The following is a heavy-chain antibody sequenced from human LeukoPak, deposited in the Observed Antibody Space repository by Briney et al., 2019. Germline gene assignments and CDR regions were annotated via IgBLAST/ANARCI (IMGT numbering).Heavy chain of an antibody. CDR1: GFTFSSYA. V-gene: IGHV3-64D*06. CDR3: VKGTTWIQLWFDY. J-gene: IGHJ4*02. CDR2: ISSNGGST. D-gene: IGHD5-18*01. Sequence: GGSLRLSCSASGFTFSSYAMHWVRQAPGKGLESVSAISSNGGSTYYADSVKGRFTISRDNSKNTLYLQMSSLRAEDTAVYYCVKGTTWIQLWFDYWGQGTLVTVSS.